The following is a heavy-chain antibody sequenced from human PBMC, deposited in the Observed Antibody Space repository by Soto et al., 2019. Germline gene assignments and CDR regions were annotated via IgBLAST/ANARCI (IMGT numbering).Heavy chain of an antibody. CDR2: IYYSGST. CDR3: ARGITIFGVVSWYFDL. CDR1: VGSISSSSYY. J-gene: IGHJ2*01. Sequence: SETLSLTCTVSVGSISSSSYYWGWIRQPPGKGLEWIGSIYYSGSTYYNPSLKSRVTISVDTSKNQFSLKLSSVTAADTAVYYCARGITIFGVVSWYFDLWGRGNLVTVSS. V-gene: IGHV4-39*01. D-gene: IGHD3-3*01.